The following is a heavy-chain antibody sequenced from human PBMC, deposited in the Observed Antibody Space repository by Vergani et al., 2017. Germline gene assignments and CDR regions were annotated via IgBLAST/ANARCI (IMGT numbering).Heavy chain of an antibody. V-gene: IGHV3-11*04. CDR1: GFTFSDYY. D-gene: IGHD3-10*01. Sequence: QVQLVESGGGLVKPGGSLRLSCAASGFTFSDYYMSWIRQAPGKGLEWVSYISSSGSNIYYADSVKDRFTISRDNAKNSLYLQMNSLRAEDTAVYYCASDQGLVTMVRGVIWSYGMDVWGQGTTVTVSS. CDR2: ISSSGSNI. J-gene: IGHJ6*02. CDR3: ASDQGLVTMVRGVIWSYGMDV.